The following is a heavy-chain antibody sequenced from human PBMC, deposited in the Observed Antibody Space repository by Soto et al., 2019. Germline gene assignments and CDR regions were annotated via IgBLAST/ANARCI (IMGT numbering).Heavy chain of an antibody. J-gene: IGHJ4*02. CDR3: ARWGCSGTNCNLNQRSYDL. CDR2: IWYDGSNK. CDR1: GFIFNEYG. D-gene: IGHD2-15*01. Sequence: QVQLVESGGGVVQPGMSLRFSCAASGFIFNEYGMHWVRQAPGKGLEWVAVIWYDGSNKYYADSVKGRFTISRDNSKNTMSLQMNNLRAEDTAVYYCARWGCSGTNCNLNQRSYDLWGQGTLVTVSS. V-gene: IGHV3-33*03.